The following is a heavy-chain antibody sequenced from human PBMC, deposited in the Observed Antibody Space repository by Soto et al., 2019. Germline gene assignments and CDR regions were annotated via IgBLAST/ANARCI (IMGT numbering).Heavy chain of an antibody. D-gene: IGHD6-13*01. CDR2: IWNDGSNS. Sequence: QVQLVESGGGVVQPGRSLRLSCAASGFTFNNYGMHWVRQAPGKGLEWLAVIWNDGSNSSYANSVKGRFTISRDNSKNPLYLQMSSLSAEDTAVYYCARRQIPPPTRGAANARGGMDVWGQGTTVTVSS. V-gene: IGHV3-33*01. CDR1: GFTFNNYG. CDR3: ARRQIPPPTRGAANARGGMDV. J-gene: IGHJ6*02.